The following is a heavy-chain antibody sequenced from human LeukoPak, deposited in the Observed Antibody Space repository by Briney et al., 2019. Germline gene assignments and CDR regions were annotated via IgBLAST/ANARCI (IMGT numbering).Heavy chain of an antibody. CDR1: GFTFSHAW. D-gene: IGHD2-15*01. CDR2: IKSKIDGGTT. J-gene: IGHJ4*02. CDR3: TTIRGFCSGRSCLGY. V-gene: IGHV3-15*01. Sequence: GGSLRLSCAVSGFTFSHAWMSWVRQAPGKGLEGVGRIKSKIDGGTTDYGAPVKGRFTISRDDSKNTLYLQMNSLKSEDTAVYYCTTIRGFCSGRSCLGYWGQGTLVTVSS.